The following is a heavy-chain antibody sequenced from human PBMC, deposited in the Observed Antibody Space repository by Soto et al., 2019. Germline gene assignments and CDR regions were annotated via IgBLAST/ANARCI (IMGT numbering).Heavy chain of an antibody. D-gene: IGHD3-10*01. J-gene: IGHJ6*02. CDR1: GGTFSSYA. CDR3: ARKYYGSGSYYSHYYYGMDV. Sequence: QVQLVQSGAEVKKPGSSVKVSCKASGGTFSSYAISWVRQAPGQGLEWMGGIIPIFGTANYAQKFQGRVTITADESTSTAYMELSSLRSEDTAVYYCARKYYGSGSYYSHYYYGMDVWGQGTTVTVSS. CDR2: IIPIFGTA. V-gene: IGHV1-69*12.